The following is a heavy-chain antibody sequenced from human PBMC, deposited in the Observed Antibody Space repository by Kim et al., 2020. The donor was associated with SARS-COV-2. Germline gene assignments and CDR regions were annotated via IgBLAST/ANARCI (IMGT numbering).Heavy chain of an antibody. CDR2: ISGSGGST. J-gene: IGHJ4*02. Sequence: GGSLRLSCAVSGFTFSSYAMSWVRQAPGKGLEWVSAISGSGGSTYYADSVKGRFTISRDNSKNTLYLQMNSLRAEDTAVYYCAKGGGGIAAAVYYFDYWGQGTLVTVSS. CDR3: AKGGGGIAAAVYYFDY. V-gene: IGHV3-23*01. D-gene: IGHD6-13*01. CDR1: GFTFSSYA.